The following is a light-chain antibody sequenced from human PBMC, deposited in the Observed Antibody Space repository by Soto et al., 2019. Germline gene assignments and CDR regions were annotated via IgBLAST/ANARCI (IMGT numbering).Light chain of an antibody. V-gene: IGLV2-14*01. CDR2: DVS. Sequence: QSVLTQPASVSGSPGQSITISCTGTSSDVGGYNYVSWYQQHPGKAPKLMIYDVSNRPSGVSNRFSGSKSGNTASLTISGLQAEDETDYSCSSYTSSSLGVFGTGTKVTV. CDR1: SSDVGGYNY. CDR3: SSYTSSSLGV. J-gene: IGLJ1*01.